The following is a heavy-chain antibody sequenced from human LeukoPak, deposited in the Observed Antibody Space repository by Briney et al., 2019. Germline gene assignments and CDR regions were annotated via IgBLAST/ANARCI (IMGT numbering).Heavy chain of an antibody. CDR1: GFTFSSYA. Sequence: GGSLRLSCAASGFTFSSYAMSWVRQAPGKGLEWGSAISGSGGSTYYADSVKGRFTISRDNSKNTLYLQMNSLRAEDTAVYYCAKVQGYSYGLGDWGQGTLVTVSS. CDR3: AKVQGYSYGLGD. J-gene: IGHJ4*02. CDR2: ISGSGGST. D-gene: IGHD5-18*01. V-gene: IGHV3-23*01.